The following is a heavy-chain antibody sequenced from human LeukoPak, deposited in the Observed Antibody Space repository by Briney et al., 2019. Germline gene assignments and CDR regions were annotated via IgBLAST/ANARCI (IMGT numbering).Heavy chain of an antibody. CDR2: INPNSGGT. V-gene: IGHV1-2*02. CDR3: ARPLISGYIAVADLYFQH. J-gene: IGHJ1*01. D-gene: IGHD6-13*01. Sequence: ASVKVSCKASGYTFTGYYMHWVRQAPGQGLEWMGWINPNSGGTNYAQKFQGRVTMTRDTSISTAYMELSRLRSDDTAVYYCARPLISGYIAVADLYFQHWGQGTLVTVSP. CDR1: GYTFTGYY.